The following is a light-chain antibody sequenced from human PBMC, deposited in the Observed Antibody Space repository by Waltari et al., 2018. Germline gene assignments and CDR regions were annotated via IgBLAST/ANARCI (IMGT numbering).Light chain of an antibody. V-gene: IGLV2-14*03. Sequence: QSALTQPASVSGSPGQSITISCTGTSSDVGNYNSVSWYQDHPGQGPKVIIYDVSDRPSGVSARFSGYKTGNTASLTISGLQAEDEADYYCSSQSSDNIVLFGGGTKVTVL. CDR3: SSQSSDNIVL. J-gene: IGLJ3*02. CDR1: SSDVGNYNS. CDR2: DVS.